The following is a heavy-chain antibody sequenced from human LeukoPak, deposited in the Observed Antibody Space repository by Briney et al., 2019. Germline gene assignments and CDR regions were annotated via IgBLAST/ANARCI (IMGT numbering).Heavy chain of an antibody. CDR1: GGSISSYY. J-gene: IGHJ4*02. CDR3: ASLGGLGSGNFGY. D-gene: IGHD3-10*01. CDR2: IHYSGST. Sequence: SETLSLTCTVSGGSISSYYLSWIRQPPGKGLEWIGYIHYSGSTNFNPSLKNRVTISLDTSKSQFSLRLTSVTAADTAVYYCASLGGLGSGNFGYWGQGTLVTVPS. V-gene: IGHV4-59*01.